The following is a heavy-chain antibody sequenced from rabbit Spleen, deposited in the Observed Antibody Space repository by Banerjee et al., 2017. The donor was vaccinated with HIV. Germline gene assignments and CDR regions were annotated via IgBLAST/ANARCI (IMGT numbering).Heavy chain of an antibody. Sequence: QEQLVESGGGLVKPGASLTLTCTASGFSFSSSYWICWVRQAPGKGLEWIACIYAGSGGSTYYASWAKGRFTISKTSSTTVTLQMTSLTAADTATYFCARSVGHGGDGYVLDPWGPGTLVTVS. J-gene: IGHJ2*02. D-gene: IGHD6-1*01. V-gene: IGHV1S45*01. CDR1: GFSFSSSYW. CDR3: ARSVGHGGDGYVLDP. CDR2: IYAGSGGST.